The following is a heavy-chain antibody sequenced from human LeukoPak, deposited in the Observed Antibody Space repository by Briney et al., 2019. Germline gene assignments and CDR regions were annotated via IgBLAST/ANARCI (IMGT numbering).Heavy chain of an antibody. CDR3: ARELMYYYGSGDKNWFDP. CDR2: ISSSSSYI. Sequence: GGSLRLSCAASGFTFSSYSMNWVRQAPGKGLEWVSSISSSSSYIYYADSVKGRFTISRDNAKNSLYLQMNSLRAEDTAVYYCARELMYYYGSGDKNWFDPWGQGTLVTVSS. CDR1: GFTFSSYS. V-gene: IGHV3-21*01. D-gene: IGHD3-10*01. J-gene: IGHJ5*02.